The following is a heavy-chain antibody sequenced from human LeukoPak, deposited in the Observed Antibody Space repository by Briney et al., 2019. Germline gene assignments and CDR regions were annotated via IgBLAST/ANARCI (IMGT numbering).Heavy chain of an antibody. D-gene: IGHD5-18*01. CDR2: ISSSSSYM. V-gene: IGHV3-21*01. Sequence: GGSLRLSCTASGFTFSSYSMNWVRQAPGKGLEWVSSISSSSSYMYYADSVKGRFTISRDNAKNSLYLQMNSLRAEDTAVYYCARDLRSYGFREDDAFDIWGQGTMVTVSS. J-gene: IGHJ3*02. CDR3: ARDLRSYGFREDDAFDI. CDR1: GFTFSSYS.